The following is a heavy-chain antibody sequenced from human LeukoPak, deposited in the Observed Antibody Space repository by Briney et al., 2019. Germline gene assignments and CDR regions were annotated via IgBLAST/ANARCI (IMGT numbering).Heavy chain of an antibody. CDR3: ARQPFGPGTYLQY. Sequence: PGGSLRLSCAASGFTFSSYAMHWVRQAPGKGLEWVAVISYDGSNKYYADSVKGRFTISRDNSKNTLYLQMNSLRAEDTAVYYCARQPFGPGTYLQYWGQGTLVIVSS. V-gene: IGHV3-30-3*01. CDR2: ISYDGSNK. D-gene: IGHD3-10*01. CDR1: GFTFSSYA. J-gene: IGHJ1*01.